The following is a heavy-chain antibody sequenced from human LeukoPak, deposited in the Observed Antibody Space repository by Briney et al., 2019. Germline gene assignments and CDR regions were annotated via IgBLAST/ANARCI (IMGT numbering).Heavy chain of an antibody. J-gene: IGHJ4*02. CDR1: GYTFTSYG. D-gene: IGHD3-22*01. V-gene: IGHV1-18*01. CDR2: ISAYNGNT. Sequence: GASVKVSCTASGYTFTSYGISWVRQAPGQGLEWMGWISAYNGNTNYAQKLQGRVTMTTDTSTSTAYMELRSLRSDDTAVYYCARADYYDSSSYYGYWGQGTLVTVSS. CDR3: ARADYYDSSSYYGY.